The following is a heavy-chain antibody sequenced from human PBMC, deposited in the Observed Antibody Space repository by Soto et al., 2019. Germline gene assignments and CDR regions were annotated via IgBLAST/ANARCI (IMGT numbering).Heavy chain of an antibody. D-gene: IGHD1-26*01. V-gene: IGHV3-30-3*01. CDR3: ARGEREWELPYYFDY. Sequence: GGSLRLSCAASGFTFSSYAMHWVRQAPGKGLEWVAVISYDGSNKYYADSVKGRFTISRDNSKNTLYLQMNSLRAEDTAVYYCARGEREWELPYYFDYWGQGTLVTVSS. CDR2: ISYDGSNK. J-gene: IGHJ4*02. CDR1: GFTFSSYA.